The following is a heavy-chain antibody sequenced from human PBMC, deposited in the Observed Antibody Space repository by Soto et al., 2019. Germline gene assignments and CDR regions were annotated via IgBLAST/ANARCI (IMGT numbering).Heavy chain of an antibody. CDR3: ARVRGESNYYYYCGMDV. CDR2: IYYSGST. J-gene: IGHJ6*02. V-gene: IGHV4-59*01. Sequence: ASETLSLTCTVSGGSISSYYWSWIRQPPGKGLEWIGYIYYSGSTNYNPSLKSRVTISVDTSKNQFSLKLSSVTAADTAVYYCARVRGESNYYYYCGMDVWGQGTTVTVSS. D-gene: IGHD3-10*01. CDR1: GGSISSYY.